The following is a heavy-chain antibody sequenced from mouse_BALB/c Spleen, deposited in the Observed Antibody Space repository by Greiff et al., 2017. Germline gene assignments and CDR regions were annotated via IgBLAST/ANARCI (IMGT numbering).Heavy chain of an antibody. CDR3: ARGTYYDYPFAY. CDR2: IWSGGST. V-gene: IGHV2-2*02. J-gene: IGHJ3*01. CDR1: GFSLTSYG. Sequence: QVQLQQSGPGLVQPSQSLSITCTVSGFSLTSYGVHWVRQSPGKGLEWLGVIWSGGSTDYNAAFISRLSISKDNSKSQVFFKMNSLQANDTAIYYCARGTYYDYPFAYWGQGTLVTVSA. D-gene: IGHD2-4*01.